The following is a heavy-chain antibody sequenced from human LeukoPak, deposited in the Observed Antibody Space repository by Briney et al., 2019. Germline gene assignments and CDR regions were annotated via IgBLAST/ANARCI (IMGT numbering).Heavy chain of an antibody. Sequence: GGSLRLSCAASWFTVSSNYMSWVRQAPGKGLEWVSVIYSGGSTYYADSVKGRFTISRDNSKNTLYLQMNSLRAEDTAVYYCARAVGSGSSDYWGRGTLVTVSS. CDR1: WFTVSSNY. J-gene: IGHJ4*02. D-gene: IGHD3-10*01. CDR2: IYSGGST. CDR3: ARAVGSGSSDY. V-gene: IGHV3-53*01.